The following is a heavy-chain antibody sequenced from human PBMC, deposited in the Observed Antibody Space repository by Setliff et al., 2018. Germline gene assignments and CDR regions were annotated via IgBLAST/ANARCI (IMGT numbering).Heavy chain of an antibody. J-gene: IGHJ3*02. CDR1: GFTFSSYD. V-gene: IGHV3-13*01. CDR3: ASIIAAAGFGAFDI. D-gene: IGHD6-13*01. Sequence: GGSLRLSCAASGFTFSSYDMHWVRQATGKGLEWVSAIGTAGDTYYPGSVKGRFTISRENAKNSLYLQMNSLRAGDTAVYYCASIIAAAGFGAFDIWGQGTMVTVSS. CDR2: IGTAGDT.